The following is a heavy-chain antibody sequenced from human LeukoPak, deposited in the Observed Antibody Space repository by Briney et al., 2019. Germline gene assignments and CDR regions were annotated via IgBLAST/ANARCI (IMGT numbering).Heavy chain of an antibody. CDR3: ARGPLLGYDTNDSGFDI. V-gene: IGHV1-46*04. CDR2: INPSDGST. Sequence: ASVKVSCKASGYSFTSYYVHCVRQAPGQGLEWVGVINPSDGSTISAQKLQDRVALTRDASTSTVYMEMSSLKSDDTAVYYCARGPLLGYDTNDSGFDIWGQGTLVTVSP. J-gene: IGHJ3*02. D-gene: IGHD3-22*01. CDR1: GYSFTSYY.